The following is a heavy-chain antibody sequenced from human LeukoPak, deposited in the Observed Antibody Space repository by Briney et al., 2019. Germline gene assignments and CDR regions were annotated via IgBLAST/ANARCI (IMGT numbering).Heavy chain of an antibody. D-gene: IGHD4-17*01. CDR1: GYSISSGYY. V-gene: IGHV4-38-2*02. Sequence: PSETLSLTCTVPGYSISSGYYWGWIRQPPGKGLEWIGSIYHSGSTYYNPSLKSRVTISVDTSKNQFSLKLSSVTAADTAVYYCVTGSDYGYYYYYMDVWGKGTTVTVSS. J-gene: IGHJ6*03. CDR3: VTGSDYGYYYYYMDV. CDR2: IYHSGST.